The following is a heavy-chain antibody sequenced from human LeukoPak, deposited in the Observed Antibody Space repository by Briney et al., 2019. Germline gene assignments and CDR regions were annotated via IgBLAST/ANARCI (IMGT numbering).Heavy chain of an antibody. CDR1: GFTFSSYA. J-gene: IGHJ4*02. V-gene: IGHV3-30*18. Sequence: GGSLRLSCAASGFTFSSYAMHWVRQAPGKGLEWVAVISYDGSNKYYADSVKGRFTISRDNSKNTLYLQMNSLRAEDTAVYYCAKDYGDYYFDYWGQGTLVTVSS. D-gene: IGHD4-17*01. CDR3: AKDYGDYYFDY. CDR2: ISYDGSNK.